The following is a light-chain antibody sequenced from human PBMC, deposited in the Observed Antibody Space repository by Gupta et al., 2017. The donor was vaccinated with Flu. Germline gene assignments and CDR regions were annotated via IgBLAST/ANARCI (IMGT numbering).Light chain of an antibody. V-gene: IGKV1-5*03. CDR2: KAS. CDR3: QQYNSYST. J-gene: IGKJ3*01. CDR1: QSISDW. Sequence: DIQMTQSPSTLSASVGDRVTITCRASQSISDWLAWYQQKPGKAPKLLIYKASSLESGVPSRFSGSGSGTEFTLTISSLQPDDSATYYCQQYNSYSTFGPGTKVDIK.